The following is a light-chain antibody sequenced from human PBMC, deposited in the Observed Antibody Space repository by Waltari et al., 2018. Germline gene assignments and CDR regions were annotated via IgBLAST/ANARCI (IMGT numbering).Light chain of an antibody. CDR2: WAS. J-gene: IGKJ2*01. CDR3: QQYYTAPYT. Sequence: DIVMTQSPDSLPVSLGERATITCKSSQSVFYNSNNKHYLAWYQKKVGQPPKLFIYWASSRESGVPDRFSGSVSGTDFTLTISSLQTEDVAVYYCQQYYTAPYTFGQGTKLEIK. V-gene: IGKV4-1*01. CDR1: QSVFYNSNNKHY.